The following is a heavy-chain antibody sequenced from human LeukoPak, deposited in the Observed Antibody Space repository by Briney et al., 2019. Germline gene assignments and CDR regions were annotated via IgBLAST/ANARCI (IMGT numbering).Heavy chain of an antibody. CDR1: GVSISSYS. V-gene: IGHV4-59*01. D-gene: IGHD3-22*01. CDR3: ARGGPGAYYDTSGASDS. J-gene: IGHJ4*02. CDR2: IYKNGGT. Sequence: PSETLSLTCTVSGVSISSYSWSWFRQPPEKGLERIGYIYKNGGTNYNPSLKSRVTVSVDTSKNQFSLEVTSVTAADTAVYYCARGGPGAYYDTSGASDSWGQGTLVTVSS.